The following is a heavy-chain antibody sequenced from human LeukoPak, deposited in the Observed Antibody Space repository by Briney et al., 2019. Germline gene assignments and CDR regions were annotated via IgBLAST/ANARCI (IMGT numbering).Heavy chain of an antibody. CDR2: ISGSGGST. CDR3: AKPRYGSGTPNQSDGPHDY. V-gene: IGHV3-23*01. CDR1: GFTFSSYA. D-gene: IGHD3-10*01. J-gene: IGHJ4*02. Sequence: GGSLRLSCAASGFTFSSYAMSWVRQAPGKGLEWVSAISGSGGSTYYADSVKGRFTISRDNSKNTLYLQMNSLRAEDTAVYYCAKPRYGSGTPNQSDGPHDYWGQGTLVNVSS.